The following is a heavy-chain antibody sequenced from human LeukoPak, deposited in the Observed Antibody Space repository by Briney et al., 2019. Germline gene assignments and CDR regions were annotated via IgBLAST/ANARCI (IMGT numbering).Heavy chain of an antibody. D-gene: IGHD3-10*01. J-gene: IGHJ6*02. CDR3: ARDPRGGSGSSLYYYYYYGMDV. CDR1: GLTVSSNY. V-gene: IGHV3-53*01. Sequence: GGSLRLSCAASGLTVSSNYMSWVRQAPGKGLEWVSVIYSGGSTYYADSVKGRFTISRDNSKNTLYLQMNSLRAEDTAVYYCARDPRGGSGSSLYYYYYYGMDVWGQGTTVTVSS. CDR2: IYSGGST.